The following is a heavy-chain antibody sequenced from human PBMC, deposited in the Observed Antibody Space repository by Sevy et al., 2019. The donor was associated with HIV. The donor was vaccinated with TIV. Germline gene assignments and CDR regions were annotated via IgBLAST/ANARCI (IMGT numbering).Heavy chain of an antibody. D-gene: IGHD1-26*01. CDR3: TRVEGAADWGMDV. Sequence: GGSLRLSCTVSGFTFGDYTLSWVRQAPGKGLEWVAFIRGKPYGGTTEYAASVKGRFTISRDDSKSIAYLQMNSLKIEDTAVYYCTRVEGAADWGMDVWGQGTTVTVSS. V-gene: IGHV3-49*04. J-gene: IGHJ6*02. CDR1: GFTFGDYT. CDR2: IRGKPYGGTT.